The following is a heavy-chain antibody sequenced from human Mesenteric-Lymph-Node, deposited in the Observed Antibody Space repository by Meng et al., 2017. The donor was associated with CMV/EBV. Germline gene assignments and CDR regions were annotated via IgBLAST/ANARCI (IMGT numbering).Heavy chain of an antibody. V-gene: IGHV1-69*05. J-gene: IGHJ6*02. CDR3: ATRYDFWSGYQNYYYYGMDV. CDR2: IIPIFGTA. Sequence: SSVNVSCKASGGTFSSYAISWVRQAPGQGLEWMGGIIPIFGTANYAQKFQGRVTITTDESTSTAYMELSSLRSEDTAVYYCATRYDFWSGYQNYYYYGMDVWGQGTTVTVSS. D-gene: IGHD3-3*01. CDR1: GGTFSSYA.